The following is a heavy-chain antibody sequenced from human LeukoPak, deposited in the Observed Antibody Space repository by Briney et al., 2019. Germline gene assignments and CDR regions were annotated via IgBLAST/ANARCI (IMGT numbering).Heavy chain of an antibody. CDR2: INHSGST. Sequence: SETLSRTCAVYGGSFSGYYWSWIRQPPGKGLEWIGEINHSGSTNYNPSLKSRVTISVDTSKNQFSLKLSSVTAADTAVYYCARERSSGWQVGRYYFDYWGQGTLVTVSS. CDR1: GGSFSGYY. D-gene: IGHD6-19*01. CDR3: ARERSSGWQVGRYYFDY. J-gene: IGHJ4*02. V-gene: IGHV4-34*01.